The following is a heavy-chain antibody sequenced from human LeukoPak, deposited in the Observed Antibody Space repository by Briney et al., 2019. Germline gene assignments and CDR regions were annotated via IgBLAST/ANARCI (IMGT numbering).Heavy chain of an antibody. V-gene: IGHV3-21*01. CDR1: GFTFSSYS. CDR2: ISSSSSYI. D-gene: IGHD4-17*01. CDR3: ARDQSYGDYLYYFDY. Sequence: GGSLRFSCAASGFTFSSYSMNWVRQAPGKGLEWVSSISSSSSYIYYADSVKGRFTISRDNAKNSLYLQMNSLRAEDTAVYYCARDQSYGDYLYYFDYWGQGTLVTVSS. J-gene: IGHJ4*02.